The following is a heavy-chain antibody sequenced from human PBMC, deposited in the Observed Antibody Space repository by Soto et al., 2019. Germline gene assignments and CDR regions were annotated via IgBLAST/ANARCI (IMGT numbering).Heavy chain of an antibody. D-gene: IGHD6-13*01. J-gene: IGHJ6*02. CDR3: ARFRQPYYYYGLDV. Sequence: QVQLQESGPGLVKPSETLSLTCSVSGGSISSHYWSWIRQPPGKGLEWIGYMYYSWTTNYNPSLKSRVTISVDTSKKQFSLKLNSVTAADTAVYYCARFRQPYYYYGLDVWGQGTSVTVSS. CDR2: MYYSWTT. CDR1: GGSISSHY. V-gene: IGHV4-59*11.